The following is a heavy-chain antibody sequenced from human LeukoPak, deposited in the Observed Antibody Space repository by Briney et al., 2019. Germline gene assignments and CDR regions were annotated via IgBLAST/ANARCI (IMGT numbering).Heavy chain of an antibody. Sequence: SETLSLTCAVYGGSFSGYYWSWIRQPPGKGLEWIGEINHSGSTNYNPSLKSRVTIPVDTSKNQFSLKLSSVTAADTAVYYCARSRITMVRGKLDPWGQGTLVTVSS. D-gene: IGHD3-10*01. CDR2: INHSGST. J-gene: IGHJ5*02. CDR3: ARSRITMVRGKLDP. CDR1: GGSFSGYY. V-gene: IGHV4-34*01.